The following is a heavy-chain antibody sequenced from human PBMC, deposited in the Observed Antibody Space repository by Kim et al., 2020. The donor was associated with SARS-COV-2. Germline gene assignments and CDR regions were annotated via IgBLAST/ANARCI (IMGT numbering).Heavy chain of an antibody. Sequence: GGSLRLFCTVSGFNFNSYSMNWVRQAPGKGLGWVSYISSSSSTVYYAGSVRGRFTISRDNAKNSLFLQMNSLRDDDTAVYYCARCPLSMTMVRGMITTTLFDYYNMDAWGQGTTVTVSS. V-gene: IGHV3-48*02. J-gene: IGHJ6*02. CDR2: ISSSSSTV. CDR1: GFNFNSYS. D-gene: IGHD3-10*01. CDR3: ARCPLSMTMVRGMITTTLFDYYNMDA.